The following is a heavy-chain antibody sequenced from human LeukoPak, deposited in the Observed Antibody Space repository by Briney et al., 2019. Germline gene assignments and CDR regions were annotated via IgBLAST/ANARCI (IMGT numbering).Heavy chain of an antibody. CDR3: ARFAPHYYDSSGYSL. CDR2: FYPGDSTL. Sequence: GESLKISCQGSGYNFANYWIGWVRQMPGKGLEWMGMFYPGDSTLRYSLSFQGQVTISADKSISTAYLQWSSLKASDTAMYYCARFAPHYYDSSGYSLWGQGTPVTVSS. J-gene: IGHJ4*02. D-gene: IGHD3-22*01. V-gene: IGHV5-51*01. CDR1: GYNFANYW.